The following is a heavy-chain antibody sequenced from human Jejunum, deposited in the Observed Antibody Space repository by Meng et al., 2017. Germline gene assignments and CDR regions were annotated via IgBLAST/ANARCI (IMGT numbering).Heavy chain of an antibody. CDR2: ISGTGTGT. CDR3: AKGGGNSGNSKYYFDY. V-gene: IGHV3-23*01. J-gene: IGHJ4*02. Sequence: GESLKISCAASGLTLSGYYVNWVRQAPGKGLEWVSTISGTGTGTYYGGSVKGRFTISRDNSKNTLYLQMNSLRAEDTAVYYCAKGGGNSGNSKYYFDYWGQGTLVTVSS. CDR1: GLTLSGYY. D-gene: IGHD1-26*01.